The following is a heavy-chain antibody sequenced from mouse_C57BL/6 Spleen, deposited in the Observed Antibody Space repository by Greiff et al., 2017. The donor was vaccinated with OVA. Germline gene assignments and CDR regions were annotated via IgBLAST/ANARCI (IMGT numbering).Heavy chain of an antibody. CDR3: ARSRTGGAMDY. Sequence: VQLQQPGAELVMPGASVKLSCKASGYTFTSYWMHWVKQRPGQGLEWIGEIDPSASYTNYNQKLKGKSTLTVDKSSSPAYMQLSSLTSVDSAVYYCARSRTGGAMDYWGQGTSVTVSS. J-gene: IGHJ4*01. D-gene: IGHD4-1*01. CDR1: GYTFTSYW. V-gene: IGHV1-69*01. CDR2: IDPSASYT.